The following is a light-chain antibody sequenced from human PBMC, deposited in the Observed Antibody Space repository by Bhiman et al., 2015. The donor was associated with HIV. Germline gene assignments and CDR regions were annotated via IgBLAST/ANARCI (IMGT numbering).Light chain of an antibody. Sequence: QSVLTQPPSASGTPGQRVTISCSGSSSNIGSNTVNWYQQLPGTAPKLLIYDNNKRPSGIPDRFSGSKSGTSATLGITGLQTGDEADYYCGTWDSSLSAGGVFGTGTKVTVL. J-gene: IGLJ1*01. CDR2: DNN. V-gene: IGLV1-51*01. CDR1: SSNIGSNT. CDR3: GTWDSSLSAGGV.